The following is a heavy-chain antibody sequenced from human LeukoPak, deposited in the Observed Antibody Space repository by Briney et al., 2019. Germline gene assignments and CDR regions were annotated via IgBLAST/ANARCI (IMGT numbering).Heavy chain of an antibody. D-gene: IGHD5-24*01. CDR3: ARVRDGYRPVRRYMDV. V-gene: IGHV1-3*02. CDR1: GYTFTSYA. Sequence: ASVKVSCKASGYTFTSYAMHWVRQAPGQRLEWMGWSNAGNGNTKYSQEFQGRVTITRDTSASTAYMELSSLRSEDTAVYYCARVRDGYRPVRRYMDVWGKGTTVTVSS. CDR2: SNAGNGNT. J-gene: IGHJ6*03.